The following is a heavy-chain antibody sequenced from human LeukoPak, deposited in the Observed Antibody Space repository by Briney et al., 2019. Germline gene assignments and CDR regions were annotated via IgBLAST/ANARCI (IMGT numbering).Heavy chain of an antibody. Sequence: GGSPRLSCAASGFTFSYYWMSWVRQAPGKGLEWVSSISSSSSYIYYSDSVKGRFTISRHNAKNSLFLQMNSLRAEDTAVYYCARVQGVHCSGGSCTAFDIWGQGTMVTVSS. CDR1: GFTFSYYW. D-gene: IGHD2-15*01. CDR2: ISSSSSYI. CDR3: ARVQGVHCSGGSCTAFDI. V-gene: IGHV3-21*01. J-gene: IGHJ3*02.